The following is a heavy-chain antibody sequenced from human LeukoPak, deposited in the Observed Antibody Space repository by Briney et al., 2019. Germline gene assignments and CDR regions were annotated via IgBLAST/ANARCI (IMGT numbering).Heavy chain of an antibody. V-gene: IGHV4-34*01. J-gene: IGHJ4*02. Sequence: PSETLSLTCAVFGGSFSDDYWDWIRQPPGKGLEWIGEINHSGSTNYNASLKSRVTISVDTSKNQFSLKLSSVTAADTAVYYCARQTGSGLFSLPGGQGTLVTVSS. CDR2: INHSGST. D-gene: IGHD3-10*01. CDR1: GGSFSDDY. CDR3: ARQTGSGLFSLP.